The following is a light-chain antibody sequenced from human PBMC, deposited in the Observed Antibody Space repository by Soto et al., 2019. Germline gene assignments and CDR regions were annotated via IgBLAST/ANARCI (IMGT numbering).Light chain of an antibody. CDR3: QQYIKWPT. V-gene: IGKV3-15*01. CDR2: DAS. CDR1: QGISSW. Sequence: MTQSPSSVSASVGDRVTITCRASQGISSWLAWYQQKPGQAPRLLIHDASTRATGIPARFSGSGSGTEFTLTISSLQSEDFAVYYCQQYIKWPTFGQGTKVEIK. J-gene: IGKJ1*01.